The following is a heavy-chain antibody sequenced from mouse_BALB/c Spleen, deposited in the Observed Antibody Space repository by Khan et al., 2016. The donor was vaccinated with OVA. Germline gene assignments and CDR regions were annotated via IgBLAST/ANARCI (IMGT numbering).Heavy chain of an antibody. CDR2: ILPGSGST. Sequence: QVQLQQSGAELMKPGASVKISCKATGYTFSSYWIEWVKQSPGHGLEWIGDILPGSGSTNYNDKFKGKATFTADTSSNTAYMQLSSLTSEGSAVYYSARGGYGGCADWGQETLVTVSA. CDR1: GYTFSSYW. J-gene: IGHJ3*01. CDR3: ARGGYGGCAD. D-gene: IGHD2-2*01. V-gene: IGHV1-9*01.